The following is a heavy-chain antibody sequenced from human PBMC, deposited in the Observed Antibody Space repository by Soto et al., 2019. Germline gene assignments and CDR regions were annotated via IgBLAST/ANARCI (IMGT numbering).Heavy chain of an antibody. D-gene: IGHD2-2*01. CDR3: ASSRYCISTSCHPSSFGYYYYGMDV. CDR2: INAGNGNT. Sequence: ASVKVSCKASGYTFTSYAMHWVRQAPGQRLEWMGWINAGNGNTKYSQKLQGKVTITRDTSASTAYMELSSLRSEDTAVYYCASSRYCISTSCHPSSFGYYYYGMDVWGQGTTVTVSS. CDR1: GYTFTSYA. V-gene: IGHV1-3*01. J-gene: IGHJ6*02.